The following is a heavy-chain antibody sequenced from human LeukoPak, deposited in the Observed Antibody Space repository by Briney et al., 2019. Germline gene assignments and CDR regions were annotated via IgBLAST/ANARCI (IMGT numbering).Heavy chain of an antibody. D-gene: IGHD5-24*01. CDR2: ISGSGGST. J-gene: IGHJ5*02. V-gene: IGHV3-23*01. Sequence: GGSLRLSCAASGFTFSSYAMSWVRQAPGKGLEWVSAISGSGGSTYYADSVKGRFTISRDNSKNALYLQMNSLRAEDTAVYYCAKGPRDGYNPWLDPWGQGTLVTVSS. CDR1: GFTFSSYA. CDR3: AKGPRDGYNPWLDP.